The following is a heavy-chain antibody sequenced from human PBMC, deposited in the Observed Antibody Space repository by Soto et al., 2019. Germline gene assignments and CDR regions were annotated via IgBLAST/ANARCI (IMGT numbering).Heavy chain of an antibody. D-gene: IGHD6-13*01. V-gene: IGHV6-1*01. CDR2: TYYRSKWYN. CDR1: GDSVSSNSAA. J-gene: IGHJ6*03. Sequence: PSQTLSLTCAISGDSVSSNSAAWNWIRQSPSRGLEWLGRTYYRSKWYNDYAVSVKSRITINPDTSKNQFSLQLNSVTPEDTAVYYCARAGRIAAPYYYYYMDVWGKGTTVTVSS. CDR3: ARAGRIAAPYYYYYMDV.